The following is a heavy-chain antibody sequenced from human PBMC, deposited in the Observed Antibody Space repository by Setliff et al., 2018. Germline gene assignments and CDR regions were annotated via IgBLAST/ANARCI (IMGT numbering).Heavy chain of an antibody. CDR3: ARLRGAFDY. V-gene: IGHV1-8*02. CDR2: MNPNSGNT. J-gene: IGHJ4*02. CDR1: GGTFSIYT. Sequence: GASVKVSCKASGGTFSIYTISWVRQAPGQGLEWMGWMNPNSGNTGYAQKFQGRVTMTRNTSISTAYMELSSLRSEDTAVYYCARLRGAFDYWGQGTLVTVSS. D-gene: IGHD3-16*01.